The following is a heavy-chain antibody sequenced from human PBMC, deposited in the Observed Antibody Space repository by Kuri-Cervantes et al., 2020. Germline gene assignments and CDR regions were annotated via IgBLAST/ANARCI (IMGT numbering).Heavy chain of an antibody. J-gene: IGHJ6*02. V-gene: IGHV3-30-3*01. D-gene: IGHD2-2*01. CDR3: ARPSGLILIPVGVYYDMDV. Sequence: GESLKISCAAPGFTFSAASMHWVRQAPGKGLEWVALITYDGSIKYYADSVKGRFTVSRDNSRNTVYLQMDSLRPEDTAIYYCARPSGLILIPVGVYYDMDVWGQGTTVTVSS. CDR2: ITYDGSIK. CDR1: GFTFSAAS.